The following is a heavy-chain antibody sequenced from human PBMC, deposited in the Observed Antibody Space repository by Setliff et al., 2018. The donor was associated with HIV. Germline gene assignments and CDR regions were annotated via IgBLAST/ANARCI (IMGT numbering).Heavy chain of an antibody. Sequence: GGSLRLSCAASGFTFSTYRMNWVRQAPGKGLEWVSSISSSSSYIYYADSLKGRFTISRDNAKNSLYLQMNSLRAEDTAVYYCARAVHSGWYYFDYWGQGTLVTVSS. V-gene: IGHV3-21*01. CDR3: ARAVHSGWYYFDY. J-gene: IGHJ4*02. D-gene: IGHD6-19*01. CDR2: ISSSSSYI. CDR1: GFTFSTYR.